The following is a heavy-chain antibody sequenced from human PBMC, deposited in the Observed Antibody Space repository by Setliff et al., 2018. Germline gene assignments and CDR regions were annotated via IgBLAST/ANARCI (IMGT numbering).Heavy chain of an antibody. J-gene: IGHJ4*02. D-gene: IGHD3-16*01. CDR3: AGSLGGFDY. Sequence: PSETLSLTCAVSGFSITSGYYWSWIRQPPGKGLEWIGEINHSGSTNYNPSLKSRVTISVDTSKNQFSLKLSSVTAADTAVYYCAGSLGGFDYWGQGTLVTVSS. CDR2: INHSGST. CDR1: GFSITSGYY. V-gene: IGHV4-34*01.